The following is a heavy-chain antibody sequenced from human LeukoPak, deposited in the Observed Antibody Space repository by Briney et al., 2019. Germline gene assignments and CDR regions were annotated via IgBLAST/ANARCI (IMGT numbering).Heavy chain of an antibody. Sequence: GRSLRLSCVGSGFSLDDYAMHWVRQVPGKGLEWVSSISWGSSNAAYADSVKGRFTISRDNAKNSLYLQMNSLRPEDTAFYYCIKDMGFDLLKDAFHIWGQGTLVTVSS. J-gene: IGHJ3*02. D-gene: IGHD3-9*01. V-gene: IGHV3-9*01. CDR3: IKDMGFDLLKDAFHI. CDR1: GFSLDDYA. CDR2: ISWGSSNA.